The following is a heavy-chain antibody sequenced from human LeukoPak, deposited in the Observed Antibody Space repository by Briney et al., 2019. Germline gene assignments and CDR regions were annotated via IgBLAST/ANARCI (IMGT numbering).Heavy chain of an antibody. CDR2: ISAYNGNT. CDR1: GGTFSSYA. J-gene: IGHJ6*02. CDR3: AREGNYDFWSGSYYYGMDV. V-gene: IGHV1-18*01. D-gene: IGHD3-3*01. Sequence: ASVKVSCKASGGTFSSYAISWVRQAPGQGLEWMGWISAYNGNTNYAQKLQGRVTMTTDTSTSTAYMELRSLRSDDTAVYYCAREGNYDFWSGSYYYGMDVWGQGTTVTVSS.